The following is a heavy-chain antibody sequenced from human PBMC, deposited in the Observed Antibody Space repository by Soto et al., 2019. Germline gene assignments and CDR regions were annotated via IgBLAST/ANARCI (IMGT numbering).Heavy chain of an antibody. CDR3: AKSARWACAYDLIEYWPPLLYYYGMEV. CDR2: ISYDGSNK. V-gene: IGHV3-30*18. D-gene: IGHD3-3*01. CDR1: GFTFSSYG. J-gene: IGHJ6*02. Sequence: GGSLRLSCAASGFTFSSYGMHWVRQAPGKGLEWVAVISYDGSNKYYADSVKGRFTISRDNAKNTLYLQMNRLRAEGKAVYYCAKSARWACAYDLIEYWPPLLYYYGMEVWRQGTTVTVAS.